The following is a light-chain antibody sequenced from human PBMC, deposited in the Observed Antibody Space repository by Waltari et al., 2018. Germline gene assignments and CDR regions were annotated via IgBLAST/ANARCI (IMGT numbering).Light chain of an antibody. CDR1: QSLLHSDGYTY. J-gene: IGKJ1*01. Sequence: DVVMTQSPLSLPVTLGQPASISCRSSQSLLHSDGYTYLNRFHQRPVPSPRRLFFKVSKRDSGVPDRFSGSGSGTDFTLEISRVEAEDVGLYYCMQGTHWPWTFGQGTKVDIK. V-gene: IGKV2-30*02. CDR2: KVS. CDR3: MQGTHWPWT.